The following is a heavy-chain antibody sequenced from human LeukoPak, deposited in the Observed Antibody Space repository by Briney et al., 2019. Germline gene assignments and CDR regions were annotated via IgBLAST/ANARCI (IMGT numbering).Heavy chain of an antibody. CDR3: AREIRSGWYIFDY. J-gene: IGHJ4*02. CDR2: MNPNSGNT. CDR1: GYTFTSYD. Sequence: ASVKVSCKASGYTFTSYDINWVRRATGQGLEWMGWMNPNSGNTGYAQKFQGRVTMTRNTSISTAYMELSSLRSEDTAVYYCAREIRSGWYIFDYWGQGTLVTVSS. V-gene: IGHV1-8*01. D-gene: IGHD6-19*01.